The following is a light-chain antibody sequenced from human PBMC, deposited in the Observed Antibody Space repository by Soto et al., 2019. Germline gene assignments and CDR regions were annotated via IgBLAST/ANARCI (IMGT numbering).Light chain of an antibody. J-gene: IGKJ1*01. V-gene: IGKV3-20*01. CDR1: QSVSSY. CDR3: QQYGRPSRT. CDR2: GAS. Sequence: EIVLTQSSGTLSLSPGERATLSCRASQSVSSYLAWYQQKPGQAPRLLIYGASSRATGIPDRFSGSGSGTDFTLTISRLEPEDFAVYYCQQYGRPSRTFGQGTEVEIK.